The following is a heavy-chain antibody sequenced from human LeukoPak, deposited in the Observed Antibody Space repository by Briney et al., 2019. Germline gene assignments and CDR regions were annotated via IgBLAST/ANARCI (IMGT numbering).Heavy chain of an antibody. CDR1: GYTFTSYG. CDR2: ISAYNGNT. J-gene: IGHJ4*02. CDR3: ARDPLTDYGFWSGYSYFDY. D-gene: IGHD3-3*01. V-gene: IGHV1-18*01. Sequence: ASVKVSCKASGYTFTSYGISWVRQAPGQGLEWMGWISAYNGNTNYAQKLQGRVTMTTDTSTSTAYMELRSLRSDDTAVYYCARDPLTDYGFWSGYSYFDYWGQGTLVTVSS.